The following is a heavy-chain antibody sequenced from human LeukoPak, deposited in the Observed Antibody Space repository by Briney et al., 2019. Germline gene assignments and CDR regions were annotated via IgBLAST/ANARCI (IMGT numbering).Heavy chain of an antibody. Sequence: PGGSLRLSCAASVFTFSSYEMNWVRQAPGKGLEWVSYITGSGSTIYYADSVKGRFTISRDNAKNSLYLQMNSLRAEDTAVYYCAREDIVATIGYWGQGTLVAVSS. CDR1: VFTFSSYE. CDR2: ITGSGSTI. V-gene: IGHV3-48*03. D-gene: IGHD5-12*01. J-gene: IGHJ4*02. CDR3: AREDIVATIGY.